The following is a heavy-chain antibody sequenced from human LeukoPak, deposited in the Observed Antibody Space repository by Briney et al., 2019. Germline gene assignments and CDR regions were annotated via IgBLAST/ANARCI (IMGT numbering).Heavy chain of an antibody. Sequence: GMSLRLSCAATGFAFSGHGMHWVHQAPGKGLEWLTTIWFDGTRIHYAESVKGRFTISRDNSKNTLYLLMDTLRVDDTAMYYCAKQSGSMGNFDHWGQGTQVTVSS. CDR3: AKQSGSMGNFDH. J-gene: IGHJ4*02. D-gene: IGHD5-24*01. CDR2: IWFDGTRI. CDR1: GFAFSGHG. V-gene: IGHV3-33*03.